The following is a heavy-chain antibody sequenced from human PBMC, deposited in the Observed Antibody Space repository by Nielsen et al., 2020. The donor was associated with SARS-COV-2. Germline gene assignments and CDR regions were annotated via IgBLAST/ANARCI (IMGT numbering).Heavy chain of an antibody. D-gene: IGHD5-12*01. J-gene: IGHJ4*02. CDR1: GFTFDDYA. CDR3: AKGYSGYDGYVDY. CDR2: ISWNSGSI. V-gene: IGHV3-9*01. Sequence: SLKISCAASGFTFDDYAMHWVRQAPGKGLEWVSGISWNSGSIGYADSVKGRFTISRDNAKNSLYLQMNSLRAEDTALYYCAKGYSGYDGYVDYWGQGTLVTVSS.